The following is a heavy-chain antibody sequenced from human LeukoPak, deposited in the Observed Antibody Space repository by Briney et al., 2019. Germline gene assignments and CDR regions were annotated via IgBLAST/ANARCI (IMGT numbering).Heavy chain of an antibody. D-gene: IGHD2-21*01. Sequence: GGSLRLSCAASGFTFSDYWMHWVRQAPGKGLVWVSRINTDGSSTNYADSVKGRFTISRDSSKNTLYLQMNRLRAEDAAVYYCAKAPVTTCSGAYCYPFDYWGQGTLVTVSS. CDR3: AKAPVTTCSGAYCYPFDY. J-gene: IGHJ4*02. CDR1: GFTFSDYW. V-gene: IGHV3-74*01. CDR2: INTDGSST.